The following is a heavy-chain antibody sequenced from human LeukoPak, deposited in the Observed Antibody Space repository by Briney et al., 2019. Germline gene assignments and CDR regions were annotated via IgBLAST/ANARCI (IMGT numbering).Heavy chain of an antibody. V-gene: IGHV3-53*01. D-gene: IGHD4-23*01. CDR3: TKNSSL. CDR1: GFTVSTNY. CDR2: IYSGVST. Sequence: GGSLRLSCEASGFTVSTNYMSWVRQAPGKGLEWVSVIYSGVSTYYADSVKGRFTISRDNSKNTLYLQMNSLRAEDTGVYYCTKNSSLWGQGTLVTVSS. J-gene: IGHJ4*02.